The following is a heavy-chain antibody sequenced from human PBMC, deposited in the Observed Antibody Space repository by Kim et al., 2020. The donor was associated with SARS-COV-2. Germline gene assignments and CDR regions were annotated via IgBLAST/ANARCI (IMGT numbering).Heavy chain of an antibody. CDR3: AKDYSTSWYNWFDS. D-gene: IGHD4-4*01. J-gene: IGHJ5*01. Sequence: YADSVKGRFTISRDNSKNSLYLQMHGLRPEDTAVYYCAKDYSTSWYNWFDSWGQGTLVTVSS. V-gene: IGHV3-43D*03.